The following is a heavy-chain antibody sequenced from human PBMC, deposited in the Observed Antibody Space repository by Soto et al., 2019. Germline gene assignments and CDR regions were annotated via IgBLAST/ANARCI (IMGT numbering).Heavy chain of an antibody. D-gene: IGHD6-19*01. CDR2: ISYDGSNK. CDR3: AKDRSSSGVATFDY. CDR1: VFTFSSYG. V-gene: IGHV3-30*18. J-gene: IGHJ4*02. Sequence: PRGSLRLSCAASVFTFSSYGMHWVRQAPGKGLEWVAVISYDGSNKYYADSVKGRFTISRDNSKNTLYLQMNSLRAEDTAVYYCAKDRSSSGVATFDYWGQGTLVTVSS.